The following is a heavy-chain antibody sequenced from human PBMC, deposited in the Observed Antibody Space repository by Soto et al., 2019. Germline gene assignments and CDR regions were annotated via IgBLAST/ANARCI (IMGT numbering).Heavy chain of an antibody. CDR3: ARGEDLDY. CDR1: GGTFSDYT. J-gene: IGHJ4*02. V-gene: IGHV1-69*01. D-gene: IGHD1-26*01. CDR2: IMPILEAT. Sequence: QVQLVQSGADVKKPGSSVKVSCKASGGTFSDYTMNWVRQAPGQGLEWMGGIMPILEATNYAQNFQGRVTITADEFTSTAYMELSSLKSEDTAVYYCARGEDLDYWGQGTLVTVSS.